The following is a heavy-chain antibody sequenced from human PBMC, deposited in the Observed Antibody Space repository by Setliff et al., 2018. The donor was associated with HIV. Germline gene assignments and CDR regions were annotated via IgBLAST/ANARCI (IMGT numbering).Heavy chain of an antibody. CDR1: AFTFSSFE. CDR3: ATSWRDGYPGDY. CDR2: ISSSGSTI. J-gene: IGHJ4*02. Sequence: GGFLRLSCEVSAFTFSSFEMNWVRQAPGKGLDWVSYISSSGSTIFYADSVKGRFTISRDNAKNSLSLQMNSLRAEDTAVYYCATSWRDGYPGDYWGQGTLVTVSS. V-gene: IGHV3-48*03. D-gene: IGHD5-12*01.